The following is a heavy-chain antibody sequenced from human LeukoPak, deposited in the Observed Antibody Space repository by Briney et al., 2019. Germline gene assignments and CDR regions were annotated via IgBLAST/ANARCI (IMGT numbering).Heavy chain of an antibody. J-gene: IGHJ6*03. CDR3: AREGFTSSWLYYYYYMDV. CDR1: GFTFSTYG. CDR2: ISSDGGNK. V-gene: IGHV3-30*04. Sequence: GRSLRLSCAASGFTFSTYGVHWVRQAPGKGLEWVAVISSDGGNKYYADSVRGRFTISRDNSKTGLYLQMNSLRPEDTAIYYCAREGFTSSWLYYYYYMDVWDKGTTVTVSS. D-gene: IGHD6-13*01.